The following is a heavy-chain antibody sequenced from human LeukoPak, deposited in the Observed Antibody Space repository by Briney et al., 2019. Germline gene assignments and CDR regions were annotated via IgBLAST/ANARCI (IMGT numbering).Heavy chain of an antibody. CDR2: ISSSSTTM. V-gene: IGHV3-48*01. D-gene: IGHD2-8*02. Sequence: GGSLRLSCVASGFTFTSYSMNWVRQGPGKGLEWVSYISSSSTTMYYADSVKGRFTISRDNAKNSLYLQMNSLRAEDTAVYYCARDTPTGATWYDFDYWGQGTLVTVSS. CDR3: ARDTPTGATWYDFDY. J-gene: IGHJ4*02. CDR1: GFTFTSYS.